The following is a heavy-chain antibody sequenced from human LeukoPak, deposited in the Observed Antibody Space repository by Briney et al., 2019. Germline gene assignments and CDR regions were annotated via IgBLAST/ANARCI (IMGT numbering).Heavy chain of an antibody. J-gene: IGHJ3*02. Sequence: GGSLRLSCAASGFIFSSYSMYWVRQAPGKGLEWVSSISSSSSYIYYADSVKGRFTISRDNAKNSLYLQMNSLTGDDTALYYCARDLTATWHAFDIWGQGTMVTVSS. CDR1: GFIFSSYS. CDR3: ARDLTATWHAFDI. V-gene: IGHV3-21*01. CDR2: ISSSSSYI.